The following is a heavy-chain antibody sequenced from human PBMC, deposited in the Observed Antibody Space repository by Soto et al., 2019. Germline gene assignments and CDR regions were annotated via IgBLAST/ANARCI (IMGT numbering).Heavy chain of an antibody. CDR2: INHSGST. V-gene: IGHV4-34*01. CDR3: ARKTGVRYYFEY. CDR1: GGSFSGYY. Sequence: QVQLQQWGAGLLKPSETLSLTCAVYGGSFSGYYWSWIRQPPGKGLEWIGEINHSGSTNYNPSLKRRVTISVDTSKNQFSLKLRSVTAADTAVYYCARKTGVRYYFEYWGQGMLVTVSS. D-gene: IGHD3-10*01. J-gene: IGHJ4*02.